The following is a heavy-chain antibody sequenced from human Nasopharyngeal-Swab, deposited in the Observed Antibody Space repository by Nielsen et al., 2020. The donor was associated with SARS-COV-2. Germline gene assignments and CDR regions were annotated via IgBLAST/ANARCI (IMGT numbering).Heavy chain of an antibody. D-gene: IGHD3-10*01. J-gene: IGHJ6*02. Sequence: VRQMPGKGLEWMGRIDPSDSYTNYSPSFQGHVTISADKSISTAYLQWSSLKASDTAMYYCAASRGPGSYYYGSGDQSMDVWGQGTTVTV. V-gene: IGHV5-10-1*01. CDR2: IDPSDSYT. CDR3: AASRGPGSYYYGSGDQSMDV.